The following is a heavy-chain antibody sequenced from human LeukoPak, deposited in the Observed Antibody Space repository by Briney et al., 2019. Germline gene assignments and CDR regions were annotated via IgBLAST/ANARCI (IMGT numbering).Heavy chain of an antibody. D-gene: IGHD3-22*01. CDR1: GGSISSYY. V-gene: IGHV4-59*08. CDR2: SYYSGST. Sequence: SETLSLTCTVSGGSISSYYWSWIRQPPGKRLEWIGYSYYSGSTNYNPSLKSRGTISVDTSKNQFSLKLSSVTATDTAVYYCARHGYYDSSGYYGFDYWGQGTLVTVSS. J-gene: IGHJ4*02. CDR3: ARHGYYDSSGYYGFDY.